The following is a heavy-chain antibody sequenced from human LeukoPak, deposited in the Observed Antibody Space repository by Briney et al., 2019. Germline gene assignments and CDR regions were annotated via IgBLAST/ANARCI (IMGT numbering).Heavy chain of an antibody. J-gene: IGHJ4*02. CDR2: IYTSGST. V-gene: IGHV4-61*02. Sequence: SETLSLTCTVSGGSISSGSYYWSWIRQPAGKGLEWIGRIYTSGSTNYNPSLKSRVTISVDTSKNQFSLKLSSVTAADTAVYYCARYDSSGYYYFDYWGPGTLVTVSS. CDR1: GGSISSGSYY. CDR3: ARYDSSGYYYFDY. D-gene: IGHD3-22*01.